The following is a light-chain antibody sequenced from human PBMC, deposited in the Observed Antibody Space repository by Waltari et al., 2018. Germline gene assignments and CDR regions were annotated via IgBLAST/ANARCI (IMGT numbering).Light chain of an antibody. CDR2: EVS. CDR3: SSYAGNNNFEV. V-gene: IGLV2-8*01. J-gene: IGLJ3*02. CDR1: SSDVGGYNY. Sequence: QSALTQPPSASGSPGQSVTISCTGTSSDVGGYNYVYWYQQHPGKAPQLMIYEVSNRPSGVPVLVSGSRSGCSASLHVAGLQAEDEADYCCSSYAGNNNFEVFGGGTKLTVL.